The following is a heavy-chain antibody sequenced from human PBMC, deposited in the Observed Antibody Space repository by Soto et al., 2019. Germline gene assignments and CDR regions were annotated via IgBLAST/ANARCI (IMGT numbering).Heavy chain of an antibody. V-gene: IGHV5-10-1*01. Sequence: GEALKISCKGSGYSFAGYWITWVRQKPGKGLEWMGRIDPSDSQTYYSPSFRGHVTISVTKSITTVFLQWGSLRASDTAMYYCARQIYDSDTGPNFQYYFDSWGQGTPVTVSS. J-gene: IGHJ4*02. D-gene: IGHD3-22*01. CDR1: GYSFAGYW. CDR2: IDPSDSQT. CDR3: ARQIYDSDTGPNFQYYFDS.